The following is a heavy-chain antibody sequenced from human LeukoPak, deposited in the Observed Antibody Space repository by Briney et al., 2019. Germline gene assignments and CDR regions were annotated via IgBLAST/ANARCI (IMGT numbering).Heavy chain of an antibody. CDR1: GFSLTDNY. D-gene: IGHD1-14*01. Sequence: PGGSLRLSCAASGFSLTDNYVTWVRRAPGKGLEWVSVIYSGGTTYYADSVKGRFSISRDISNNTVYLQMNSLRPEDTAIYYCARETRWXXPDDHWGQXXXVXXS. V-gene: IGHV3-66*02. CDR3: ARETRWXXPDDH. CDR2: IYSGGTT. J-gene: IGHJ5*02.